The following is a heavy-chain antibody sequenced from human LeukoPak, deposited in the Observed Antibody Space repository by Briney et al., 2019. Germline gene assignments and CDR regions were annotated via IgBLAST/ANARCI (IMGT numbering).Heavy chain of an antibody. D-gene: IGHD3-16*02. CDR2: IYPGDSNT. V-gene: IGHV5-51*01. CDR3: ARLEYDYVWGSYRPTPLYFDY. Sequence: GGALQISCKGSGCDFTSYWIGGGRQVPGKGREGRGIIYPGDSNTRYSPSFQGQVTISADKSISTAYLQWSSLKASDTAMYYCARLEYDYVWGSYRPTPLYFDYWGQGTLVTVSS. CDR1: GCDFTSYW. J-gene: IGHJ4*02.